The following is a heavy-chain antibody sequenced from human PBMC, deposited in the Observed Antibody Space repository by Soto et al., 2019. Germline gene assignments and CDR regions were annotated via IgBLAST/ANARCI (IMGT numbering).Heavy chain of an antibody. CDR1: GFTFSSYG. D-gene: IGHD1-7*01. J-gene: IGHJ2*01. Sequence: QVQLVESGGGVVQPGRSLRLSCAASGFTFSSYGIHWVRQAPGKGLEWVAVISYDGSNKYYADSVKGRFTISRDNSKTTLYLRMNSLRPEDTAVYYCAKGLALLFGWYFDLWGRCTLVTVSS. CDR2: ISYDGSNK. V-gene: IGHV3-30*18. CDR3: AKGLALLFGWYFDL.